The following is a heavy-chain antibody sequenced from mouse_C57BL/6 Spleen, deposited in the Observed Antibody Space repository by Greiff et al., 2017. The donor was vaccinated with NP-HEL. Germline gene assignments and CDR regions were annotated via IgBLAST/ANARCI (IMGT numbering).Heavy chain of an antibody. CDR2: IYPGSGST. Sequence: QVQLQQPGAELVKPGASVKMSCKASGYTFTSYWITWVKQRPGQGLEWIGDIYPGSGSTNYNEKFRSKATLTVDTSSSTAYMQLSSLTSEDSAVYYCARGYSGYFDVWGTGTTVTVSS. V-gene: IGHV1-55*01. D-gene: IGHD2-3*01. J-gene: IGHJ1*03. CDR3: ARGYSGYFDV. CDR1: GYTFTSYW.